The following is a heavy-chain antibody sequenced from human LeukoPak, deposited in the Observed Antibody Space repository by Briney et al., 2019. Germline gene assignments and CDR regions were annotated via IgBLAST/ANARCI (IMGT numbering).Heavy chain of an antibody. CDR3: ARGSEHLDNWFDP. CDR1: GFIFSNYG. CDR2: ISGSSSLI. D-gene: IGHD1-14*01. J-gene: IGHJ5*02. Sequence: GGSLRLSCAASGFIFSNYGMTWVRQAPGKGLEWISYISGSSSLIHQADSVKGRFTISRDNAKNLVSLQMSSLRDEDTAVYYCARGSEHLDNWFDPWGQGTLVTVSS. V-gene: IGHV3-48*02.